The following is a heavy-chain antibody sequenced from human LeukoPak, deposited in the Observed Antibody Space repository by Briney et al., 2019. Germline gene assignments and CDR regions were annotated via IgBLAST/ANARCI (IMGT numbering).Heavy chain of an antibody. CDR2: ISGSGGST. J-gene: IGHJ4*02. Sequence: GGSLRLSCAASGFTFSSYAMNWVRQAPGKGLEWVSVISGSGGSTYYADSVKGRFTISRDNSKNALYLQMNSLRAEDTAVYYCAKEPITMIRGAPFDYWGQGTLVTVSS. V-gene: IGHV3-23*01. CDR1: GFTFSSYA. CDR3: AKEPITMIRGAPFDY. D-gene: IGHD3-10*01.